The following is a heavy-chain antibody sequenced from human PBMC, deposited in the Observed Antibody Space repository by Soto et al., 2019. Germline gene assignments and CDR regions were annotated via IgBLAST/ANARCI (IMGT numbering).Heavy chain of an antibody. Sequence: QVQLQESGPGLVKPSGTLSLTCAVSGGSISSGNWWSWVRQPPGEGLEWIGEVYHSGSTNSNPSLKSRVTMSVDKSKNQFSLKLRSVTAADTAVYFCARVGAVAAAPFDFWGQGTLVTVSS. CDR2: VYHSGST. D-gene: IGHD6-19*01. V-gene: IGHV4-4*02. CDR3: ARVGAVAAAPFDF. J-gene: IGHJ4*02. CDR1: GGSISSGNW.